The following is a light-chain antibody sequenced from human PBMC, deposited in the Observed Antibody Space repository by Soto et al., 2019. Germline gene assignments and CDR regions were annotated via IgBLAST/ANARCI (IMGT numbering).Light chain of an antibody. CDR1: QSVSSSY. CDR2: GAS. V-gene: IGKV3-20*01. J-gene: IGKJ5*01. CDR3: QQYGSSPIT. Sequence: EIVLTQSPGTLSLSPGERATLSCRASQSVSSSYLAWYQQKPGQAPRLLIYGASSRATGIPDRFSGSGSGTDLTLPISRLEPDDFAVYYCQQYGSSPITFGQGIRLEIK.